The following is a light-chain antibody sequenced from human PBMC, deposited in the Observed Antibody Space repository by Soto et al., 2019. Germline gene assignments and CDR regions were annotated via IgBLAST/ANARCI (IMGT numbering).Light chain of an antibody. CDR1: SSDVGNYNL. CDR2: EVT. Sequence: QSALTQPASVSGSPGQSITISCTGTSSDVGNYNLVSWYQQHPGKAPKFMIYEVTKRPSGVYDRFSGSKSGNTASLTISGLQTEDEADYYCCSYAGSSTLVFGGGTKLTVL. CDR3: CSYAGSSTLV. J-gene: IGLJ2*01. V-gene: IGLV2-23*02.